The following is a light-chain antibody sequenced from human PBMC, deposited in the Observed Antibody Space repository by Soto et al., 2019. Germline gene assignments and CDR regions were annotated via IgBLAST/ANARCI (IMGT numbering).Light chain of an antibody. J-gene: IGKJ1*01. CDR3: QQYNSYSPWT. Sequence: DIQMTQSPSTLSASVGDRVTITFRASQSISSWLAWYQQKPGKAPKLLIYDASSLESGVPSRFSGSGSGKEFTLTISSLQPDDFATYYCQQYNSYSPWTFGQGTK. CDR2: DAS. CDR1: QSISSW. V-gene: IGKV1-5*01.